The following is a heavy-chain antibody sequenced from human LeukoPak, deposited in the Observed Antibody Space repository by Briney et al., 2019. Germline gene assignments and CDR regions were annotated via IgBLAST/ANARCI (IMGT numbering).Heavy chain of an antibody. CDR2: ISTRGART. CDR1: RVTFSSYA. V-gene: IGHV3-23*01. D-gene: IGHD2-2*01. Sequence: VGCLRLSSAASRVTFSSYAMSSGCQAPQRGVGWVSSISTRGARTYYADSVKGRFTDSRDNSKDTLYLQMNSLPAEDTAFYYCTSSFGYWGQGTLVTVSS. CDR3: TSSFGY. J-gene: IGHJ4*02.